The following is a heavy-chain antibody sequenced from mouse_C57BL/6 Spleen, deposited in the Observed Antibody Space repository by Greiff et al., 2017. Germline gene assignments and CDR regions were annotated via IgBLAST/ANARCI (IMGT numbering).Heavy chain of an antibody. V-gene: IGHV1-80*01. CDR3: ARAGGSAWFAY. J-gene: IGHJ3*01. CDR1: GYAFSSYW. D-gene: IGHD1-1*01. Sequence: VHLQQSGAGLVKPGASVKISCTASGYAFSSYWMNWVRQRPGKGLEWIGQICPGDGDTNYNGAVKGKFTLTTDKASSTAYMQLSKLTSEDSAVYVCARAGGSAWFAYWGQGTLVTVSA. CDR2: ICPGDGDT.